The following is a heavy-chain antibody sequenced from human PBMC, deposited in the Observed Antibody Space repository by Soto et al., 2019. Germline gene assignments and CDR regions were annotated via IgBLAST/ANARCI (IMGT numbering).Heavy chain of an antibody. CDR2: INPNSGGA. V-gene: IGHV1-2*04. CDR1: GYTFIGYY. Sequence: QVQLVQSGAEVKKPGASVKVSCKASGYTFIGYYIHRVRQAPGQGLEWMGWINPNSGGAKYSQKFQAWDTMTSDTSISTAYMELSRLKSDNTAVYYCARSGGGYDLGDYWGQGTLVTVSS. D-gene: IGHD5-12*01. J-gene: IGHJ4*02. CDR3: ARSGGGYDLGDY.